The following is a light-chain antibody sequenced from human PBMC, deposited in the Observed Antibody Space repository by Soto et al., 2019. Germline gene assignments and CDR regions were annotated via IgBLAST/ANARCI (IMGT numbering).Light chain of an antibody. CDR2: GAS. J-gene: IGKJ1*01. V-gene: IGKV3-20*01. CDR1: QSVSSSY. Sequence: EIVLTQSPGTLSLSPGERATLSCRASQSVSSSYLAWYQQKPGQAPRLLIYGASSRATGIPDRFSGSGSGTDFTLTISRLEPEDFAVYYCQHYGSSLWTCGQGPEVEIK. CDR3: QHYGSSLWT.